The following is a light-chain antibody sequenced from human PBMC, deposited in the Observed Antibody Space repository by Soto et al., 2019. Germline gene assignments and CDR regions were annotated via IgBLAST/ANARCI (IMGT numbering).Light chain of an antibody. CDR1: ESIARH. CDR3: QQTYSTLSIT. J-gene: IGKJ5*01. CDR2: AAS. Sequence: DIQMTQSPSSLSASVGDRVTITCRASESIARHLNWYQKKPGKAPNLLIYAASSLQNGVPSRFRGGGSGTDFTLTINNLQPEDFATYYCQQTYSTLSITFGQGTRLEIK. V-gene: IGKV1-39*01.